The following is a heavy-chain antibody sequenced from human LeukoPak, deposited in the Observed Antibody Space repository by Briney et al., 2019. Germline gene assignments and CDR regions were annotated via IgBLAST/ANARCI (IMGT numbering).Heavy chain of an antibody. CDR1: GGSISSGGYY. CDR3: ARGRYYDFWSGARGQTYFDY. CDR2: IYYSGST. V-gene: IGHV4-61*08. D-gene: IGHD3-3*01. J-gene: IGHJ4*02. Sequence: SETLSLTCTVSGGSISSGGYYWSWIRQHPGKGLEWIGYIYYSGSTNYNPSLKSRVTISVDTSKNQFSLKLSSVTAADTAVYYCARGRYYDFWSGARGQTYFDYWGQGTLVTVSS.